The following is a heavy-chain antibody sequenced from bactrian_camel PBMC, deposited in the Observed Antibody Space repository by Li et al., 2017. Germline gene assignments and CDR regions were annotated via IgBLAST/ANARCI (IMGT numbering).Heavy chain of an antibody. CDR2: VDSGGST. D-gene: IGHD2*01. J-gene: IGHJ4*01. V-gene: IGHV3S26*01. Sequence: VQLVESGGGSVQAGGSLRLSCAVSGYSSSMYCMAWFRQVPGKEREGLAAVDSGGSTSYAASVKGRFTISKDNAKNTLYLQMNSLKPEDTAMYYCALRWGYGCTILGSQYNYWGQGTQVTVS. CDR1: GYSSSMYC. CDR3: ALRWGYGCTILGSQYNY.